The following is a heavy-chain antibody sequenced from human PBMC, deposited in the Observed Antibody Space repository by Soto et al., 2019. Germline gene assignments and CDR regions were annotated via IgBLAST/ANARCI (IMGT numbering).Heavy chain of an antibody. Sequence: PSETLSLTCTVSGGSISSGGYYWSWIRQHPGKGLEWIGYIYYSGSTYYNPSLKSRVTISVDTSKNQFSLKLSSVTAADTAVYYCARDQKGGSLYPMGWFDPWGQGTLVTVSS. CDR3: ARDQKGGSLYPMGWFDP. J-gene: IGHJ5*02. D-gene: IGHD3-10*01. V-gene: IGHV4-31*03. CDR1: GGSISSGGYY. CDR2: IYYSGST.